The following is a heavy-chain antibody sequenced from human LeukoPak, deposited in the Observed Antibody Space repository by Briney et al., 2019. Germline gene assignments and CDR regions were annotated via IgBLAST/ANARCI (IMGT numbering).Heavy chain of an antibody. V-gene: IGHV1-8*02. D-gene: IGHD6-13*01. CDR2: MNPNSGNT. CDR1: GYSFTSYW. J-gene: IGHJ1*01. Sequence: GESLKISCKGSGYSFTSYWIGWVRQMPGKGLEWMGWMNPNSGNTGYAQKFQGRVTMTRNTSISTAYMELSSLRSEDTAVYYCARGIYSSSWYFQHWGQGTLVTVSS. CDR3: ARGIYSSSWYFQH.